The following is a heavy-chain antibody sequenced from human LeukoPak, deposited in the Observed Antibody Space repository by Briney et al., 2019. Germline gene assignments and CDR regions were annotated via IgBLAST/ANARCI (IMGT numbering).Heavy chain of an antibody. V-gene: IGHV3-30*02. CDR3: AELGITMIGGV. CDR1: GFTFSSYG. CDR2: IRYDASNK. Sequence: GGSLRLSCAASGFTFSSYGMHWVRRAPGKGLEWVAFIRYDASNKYYADSVKGRFTISRDNAKNSLYLQMNSLRAEDTAVYYCAELGITMIGGVWGKGTTVTISS. J-gene: IGHJ6*04. D-gene: IGHD3-10*02.